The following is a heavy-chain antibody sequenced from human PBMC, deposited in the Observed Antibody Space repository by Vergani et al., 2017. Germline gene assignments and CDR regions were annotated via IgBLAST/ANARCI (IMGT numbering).Heavy chain of an antibody. D-gene: IGHD6-13*01. CDR1: GVSVTDYN. CDR3: AGDTHSWQRADR. J-gene: IGHJ5*02. V-gene: IGHV4-59*02. Sequence: QAQLQESGPGLVKPSETLSLTCHVFGVSVTDYNCNWIRQAPGKGLEWIGSLSTTGGATHAGHNPSLTSRVSISVDTSKSQFYLRLTSVTAADSAIYYCAGDTHSWQRADRWGQGLLVSVSS. CDR2: LSTTGGA.